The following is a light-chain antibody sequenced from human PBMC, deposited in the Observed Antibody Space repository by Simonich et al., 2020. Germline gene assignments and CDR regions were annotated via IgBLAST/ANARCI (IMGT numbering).Light chain of an antibody. CDR2: DVS. CDR1: SIDVGGYNY. Sequence: QSALTTPASVSGSPGQSITISCIGTSIDVGGYNYVSWYQQHPGKAPKLMIYDVSKRPSGVSNRFSGSKSGNTASLTISGLQAEDEADYYCSSYTSSSTWVFGGGTKLTVL. V-gene: IGLV2-14*01. J-gene: IGLJ3*02. CDR3: SSYTSSSTWV.